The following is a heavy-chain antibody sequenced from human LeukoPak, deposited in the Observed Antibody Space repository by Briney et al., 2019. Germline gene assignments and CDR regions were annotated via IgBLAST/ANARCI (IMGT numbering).Heavy chain of an antibody. CDR1: GGSFSGYH. D-gene: IGHD3-10*01. Sequence: PSETLSLTRPVYGGSFSGYHWSWIRQPPGKGLEWIGEINHSGSTNYNPSLKSRVTISVDTSKNQFSLKLSSVTAADTAVYYCARYGVESPHRNWFDPWGQGTLVTVSS. CDR2: INHSGST. J-gene: IGHJ5*02. CDR3: ARYGVESPHRNWFDP. V-gene: IGHV4-34*01.